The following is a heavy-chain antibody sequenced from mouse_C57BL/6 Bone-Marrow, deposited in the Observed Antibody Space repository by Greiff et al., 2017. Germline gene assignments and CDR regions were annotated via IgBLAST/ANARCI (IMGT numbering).Heavy chain of an antibody. CDR2: ISDGGSYT. Sequence: EVQVVESGGGLVKPGGSLKLSCAASGFTFSSYAMSWVRQTPEKRLEWVATISDGGSYTYYPDNVQGRFTISRDNAKNNLYLQMSHLKSEDTAMYYCARDPIYYYGSSYGGFADWGTGTLVTVSA. CDR3: ARDPIYYYGSSYGGFAD. J-gene: IGHJ3*01. CDR1: GFTFSSYA. V-gene: IGHV5-4*01. D-gene: IGHD1-1*01.